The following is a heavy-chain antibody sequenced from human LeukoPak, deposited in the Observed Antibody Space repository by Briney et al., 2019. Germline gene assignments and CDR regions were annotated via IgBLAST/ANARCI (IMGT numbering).Heavy chain of an antibody. V-gene: IGHV3-33*06. J-gene: IGHJ4*02. CDR3: AKDAQRGFDYSNSLEY. CDR1: GFIFNHHA. D-gene: IGHD4-11*01. CDR2: IWSDKSDK. Sequence: PGGSLRLSCAASGFIFNHHAMHWVRQAPGKWLEWVAVIWSDKSDKFYADSVRGRFTISRDDSRKTVYLQMERMTAEDTAIYYCAKDAQRGFDYSNSLEYWGQGVLVTVAS.